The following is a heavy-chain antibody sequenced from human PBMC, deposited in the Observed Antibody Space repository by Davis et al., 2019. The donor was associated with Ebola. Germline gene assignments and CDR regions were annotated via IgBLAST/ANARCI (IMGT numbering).Heavy chain of an antibody. Sequence: GESLKISCAASGFSFSSYWMHWVRQAPGKGLVWVSNIKSDGSTTSYADSVKGRFTISRDNAKSTLYLQMNSLTAEDTAVYYCVRTTYGAPEYWGQGTLVTVSS. CDR3: VRTTYGAPEY. CDR1: GFSFSSYW. CDR2: IKSDGSTT. J-gene: IGHJ4*02. D-gene: IGHD4-17*01. V-gene: IGHV3-74*01.